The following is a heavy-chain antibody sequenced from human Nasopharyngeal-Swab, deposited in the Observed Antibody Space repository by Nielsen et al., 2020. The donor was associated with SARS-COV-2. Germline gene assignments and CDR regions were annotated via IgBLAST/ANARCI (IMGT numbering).Heavy chain of an antibody. J-gene: IGHJ5*02. D-gene: IGHD6-6*01. Sequence: SVKVSCKASGGTFSSYAISWVRQAPGQGLEWMGGIIPIFGTANYAQKFQGRVTITADESTSTAYMELSSLRSEDTAVYYCARGIAARSWFDPWGQGTLVTVSP. CDR3: ARGIAARSWFDP. V-gene: IGHV1-69*13. CDR1: GGTFSSYA. CDR2: IIPIFGTA.